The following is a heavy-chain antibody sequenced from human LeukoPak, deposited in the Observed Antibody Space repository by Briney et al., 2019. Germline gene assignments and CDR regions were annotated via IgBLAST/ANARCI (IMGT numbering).Heavy chain of an antibody. J-gene: IGHJ4*02. Sequence: GSGPTLVNPTETLTLTCSFSGMSLSATGVAVGWIRQPPGKAPEWLALIYWNGDKRYSPSLKSRLTISEDTSKDQVVLAMSNMDPVDTGTYYCAHSHPAIITAVNRYFDYWGQGTLVTVSS. V-gene: IGHV2-5*01. CDR2: IYWNGDK. CDR3: AHSHPAIITAVNRYFDY. CDR1: GMSLSATGVA. D-gene: IGHD3-10*01.